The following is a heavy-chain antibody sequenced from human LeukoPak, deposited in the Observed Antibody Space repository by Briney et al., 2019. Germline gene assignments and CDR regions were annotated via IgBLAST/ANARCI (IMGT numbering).Heavy chain of an antibody. CDR3: AKGADYDYIWGSYRPRGFDY. V-gene: IGHV3-23*01. CDR2: ISGSGGST. CDR1: GFTFSSYA. Sequence: PGGSLRLSCAASGFTFSSYAMSWVRQAPGKGLEWVSAISGSGGSTYYADSVKGRFTISRDNSKNTLYLQMNSLRAEDTAVYYCAKGADYDYIWGSYRPRGFDYWGQGTLVTVSS. D-gene: IGHD3-16*02. J-gene: IGHJ4*02.